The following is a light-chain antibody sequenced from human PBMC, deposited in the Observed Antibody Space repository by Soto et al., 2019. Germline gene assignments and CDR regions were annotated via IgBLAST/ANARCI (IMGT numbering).Light chain of an antibody. CDR1: QSVSSH. CDR3: QQYGSSPLT. J-gene: IGKJ4*01. V-gene: IGKV3-20*01. CDR2: DAS. Sequence: VITQSPATLSVSTGERATLSCRASQSVSSHFARYQQNPGQAPRLLIYDASDRATGIPARFSGSGSGTDFTLTISRLEPEDFAVYYCQQYGSSPLTFGGGTKVDIK.